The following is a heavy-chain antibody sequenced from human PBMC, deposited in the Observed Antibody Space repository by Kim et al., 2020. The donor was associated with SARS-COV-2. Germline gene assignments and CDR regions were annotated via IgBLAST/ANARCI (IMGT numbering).Heavy chain of an antibody. V-gene: IGHV4-39*01. D-gene: IGHD3-9*01. J-gene: IGHJ4*02. Sequence: TPALERRVPMSGDASKNQFSLKLSSVTAADTAVYYCARHGYFDWTYYFDYWGQGTLVTVSS. CDR3: ARHGYFDWTYYFDY.